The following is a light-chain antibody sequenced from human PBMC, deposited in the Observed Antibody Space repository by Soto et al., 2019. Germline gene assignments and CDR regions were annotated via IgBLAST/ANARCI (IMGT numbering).Light chain of an antibody. J-gene: IGLJ3*02. CDR3: CSYAGSYTSWV. CDR1: SSKIGAGYD. Sequence: QAVVTQPPSVSGALGQRVTISCTGSSSKIGAGYDVHWYQQLPGTVPKLLIYGNSNRPSGVPDRFSGSKSGTSASLAITGLQAEDEADYYCCSYAGSYTSWVFGGGTKLTVL. V-gene: IGLV1-40*01. CDR2: GNS.